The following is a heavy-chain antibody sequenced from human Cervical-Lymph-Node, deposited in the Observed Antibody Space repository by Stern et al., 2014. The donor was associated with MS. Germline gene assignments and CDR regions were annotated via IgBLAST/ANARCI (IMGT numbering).Heavy chain of an antibody. J-gene: IGHJ5*02. D-gene: IGHD3-22*01. Sequence: EVQLVESGAEVKKPGESLKISCEASGYSFSNYWIAWVRQMPGKGLEWMGIIYPGDSDTRYSPSLQGRVTFSADKSINTAYLQWSSLEASDTAMYYCARLDVAPNSDYYWFDPWGQGTLVTVSS. CDR3: ARLDVAPNSDYYWFDP. CDR2: IYPGDSDT. V-gene: IGHV5-51*03. CDR1: GYSFSNYW.